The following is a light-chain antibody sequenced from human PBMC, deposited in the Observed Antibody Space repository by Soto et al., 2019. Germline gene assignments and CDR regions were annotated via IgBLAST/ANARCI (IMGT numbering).Light chain of an antibody. Sequence: EIVLTQSPATLSLSPGERATLSCRASQTVSSSLAWYQQKPGQAPRLLIYGASSRATGIPDRFSGSGSGADFTLTISRLEPEDFAVYYCQQYGRSPLTFGGGTKVDIK. J-gene: IGKJ4*01. CDR2: GAS. V-gene: IGKV3-20*01. CDR3: QQYGRSPLT. CDR1: QTVSSS.